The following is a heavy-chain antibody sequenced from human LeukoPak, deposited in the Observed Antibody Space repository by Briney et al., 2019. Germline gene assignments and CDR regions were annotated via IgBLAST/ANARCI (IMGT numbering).Heavy chain of an antibody. Sequence: GGSLRLSCAASGFTFSIYEMNWVRQAPGKGLEWVPHISSSGSTIYYADSAKGRFTISRDNAKNSLYLQMNSLRAEDTAIYYCARFGYDAFDIWGQGTMVTVSS. CDR2: ISSSGSTI. CDR1: GFTFSIYE. CDR3: ARFGYDAFDI. J-gene: IGHJ3*02. D-gene: IGHD2-15*01. V-gene: IGHV3-48*03.